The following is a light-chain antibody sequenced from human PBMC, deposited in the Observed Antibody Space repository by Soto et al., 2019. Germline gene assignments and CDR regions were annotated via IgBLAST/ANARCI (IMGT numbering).Light chain of an antibody. CDR3: QKYSSVHV. V-gene: IGKV1-27*01. CDR1: QDIRNF. Sequence: DIPMTQSPTSLSASVGDRVTITCRASQDIRNFVAWYQQKPGKAPKLLIYAASTLQSGVPSRFSGSGSETDFTLTINSLQPEDVATCSCQKYSSVHVFGPGTKVEIK. J-gene: IGKJ3*01. CDR2: AAS.